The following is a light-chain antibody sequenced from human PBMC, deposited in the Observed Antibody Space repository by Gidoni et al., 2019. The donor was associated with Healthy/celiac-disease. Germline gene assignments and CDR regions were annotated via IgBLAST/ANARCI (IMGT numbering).Light chain of an antibody. Sequence: QSALTQPASVSGSPGQPLTISCTGTSSDVGGYNYVSWYHKHPGKAPKLMIYEVSNRPSGVSNRFSGSKSGNTASLTISGLQAEDEADYYCSSYTSSSTRVFGGGTKLTVL. CDR1: SSDVGGYNY. CDR2: EVS. CDR3: SSYTSSSTRV. V-gene: IGLV2-14*01. J-gene: IGLJ2*01.